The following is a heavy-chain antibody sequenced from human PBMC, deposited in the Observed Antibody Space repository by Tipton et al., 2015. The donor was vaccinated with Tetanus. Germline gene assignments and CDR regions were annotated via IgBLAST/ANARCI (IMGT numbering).Heavy chain of an antibody. CDR1: GVSISSSTYY. CDR3: AGVTARRTELYFEH. J-gene: IGHJ1*01. Sequence: GLVKPSETLSLTCAVSGVSISSSTYYWSWIRQPPGQGLEWVGYVYYTGDTNYNPSLKSRVTISMDRSENQISLKMTSVTAADTAVYYCAGVTARRTELYFEHWGQGTQVTVSS. D-gene: IGHD2-8*02. V-gene: IGHV4-61*01. CDR2: VYYTGDT.